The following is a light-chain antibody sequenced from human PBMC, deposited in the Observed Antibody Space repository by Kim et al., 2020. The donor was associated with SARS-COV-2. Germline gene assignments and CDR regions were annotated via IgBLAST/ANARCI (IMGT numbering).Light chain of an antibody. Sequence: SPGERATLSCRASQSVSSGYLAWYHQKPGQTPRLLIYGTSSRATGIPDRFSGSGSGTDFTLTISRLEPEDFAVYYCQQFGSSPQTFGGGTKVDIK. CDR3: QQFGSSPQT. CDR2: GTS. V-gene: IGKV3-20*01. J-gene: IGKJ4*01. CDR1: QSVSSGY.